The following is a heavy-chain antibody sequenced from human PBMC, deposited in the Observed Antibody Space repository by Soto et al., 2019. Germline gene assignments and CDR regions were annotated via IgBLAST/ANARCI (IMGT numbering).Heavy chain of an antibody. CDR3: AKDPQIVATNVFRGSGWYQNVFDI. CDR1: GFTFSTYW. CDR2: IQQDGSDK. D-gene: IGHD6-19*01. V-gene: IGHV3-7*01. Sequence: GESLKISCAASGFTFSTYWMSWVRQAPGKGLEWVANIQQDGSDKYYVDSVKGRFTISRDNAENSLFLQMNSLRGEDTAVYYCAKDPQIVATNVFRGSGWYQNVFDIWGQGTMVTVSS. J-gene: IGHJ3*02.